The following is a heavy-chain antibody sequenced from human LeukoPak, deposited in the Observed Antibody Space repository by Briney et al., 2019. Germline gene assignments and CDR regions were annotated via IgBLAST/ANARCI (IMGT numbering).Heavy chain of an antibody. CDR2: INHSGST. CDR1: GGSFSGYY. V-gene: IGHV4-34*01. CDR3: ARSPTGSGWYYFDY. J-gene: IGHJ4*02. Sequence: KPSETLSLTCAVYGGSFSGYYWSWIRQPPGKGLEWIGEINHSGSTNYNPSLKSRVTISVDTSKNQFSLKLSSVTAADTAVYYCARSPTGSGWYYFDYWGQGTLVTVSS. D-gene: IGHD6-19*01.